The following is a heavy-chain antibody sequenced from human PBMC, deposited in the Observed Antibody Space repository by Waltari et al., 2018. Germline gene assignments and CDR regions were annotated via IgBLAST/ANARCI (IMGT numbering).Heavy chain of an antibody. Sequence: QVQLVQSGAEVKKPGASVKVSCKASGYTFTSYDLHWVSRSTGQGLEWMGWMNPNSGNTGYAQKFQGRVTMTRNTSISTAYMELSSLRSEDTAVYYCATQEKTTRYGMDVWGQGTTVTVSS. CDR1: GYTFTSYD. V-gene: IGHV1-8*01. J-gene: IGHJ6*02. CDR2: MNPNSGNT. D-gene: IGHD4-17*01. CDR3: ATQEKTTRYGMDV.